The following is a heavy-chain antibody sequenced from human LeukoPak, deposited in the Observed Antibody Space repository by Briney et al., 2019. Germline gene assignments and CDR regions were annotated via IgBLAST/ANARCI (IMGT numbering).Heavy chain of an antibody. CDR1: GFTFSSYW. CDR3: ARDFSPKYYYGSGKEDV. Sequence: GGSLRLSCAASGFTFSSYWMSWVRQAPGKGLEWVANIKQDGSEKYYVDSVKGRFTISRDNAKNSLYLQMNSLRAEDTAVYYCARDFSPKYYYGSGKEDVWGQGTTVTVSS. CDR2: IKQDGSEK. D-gene: IGHD3-10*01. J-gene: IGHJ6*02. V-gene: IGHV3-7*03.